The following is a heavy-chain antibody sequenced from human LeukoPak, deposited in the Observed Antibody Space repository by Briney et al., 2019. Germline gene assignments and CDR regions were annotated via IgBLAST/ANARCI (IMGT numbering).Heavy chain of an antibody. CDR3: AKDPPRGSGDAFDI. CDR1: GFTFSNYA. D-gene: IGHD2-15*01. CDR2: ISGSGSST. J-gene: IGHJ3*02. Sequence: GGSLRLSCAASGFTFSNYAMSWVRQAPGKGLEWVSTISGSGSSTYYADSVKGRFTISRDNSRSTLYLQMDSLRAEDSAVYYCAKDPPRGSGDAFDIWGQGTGVTVSS. V-gene: IGHV3-23*01.